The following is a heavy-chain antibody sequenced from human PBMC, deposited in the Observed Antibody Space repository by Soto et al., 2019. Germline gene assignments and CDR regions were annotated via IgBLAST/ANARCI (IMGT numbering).Heavy chain of an antibody. CDR3: VAEIASRRFGH. J-gene: IGHJ4*01. D-gene: IGHD2-21*01. CDR2: ISYHSVYK. Sequence: SLRLSCAASGFTFSSHAMHWVRQAPGKGLEWVAMISYHSVYKNYVDSVRGRFTISRDNSRGTLSLQMSSLRLEDTATYYCVAEIASRRFGHWGQGTRVTVSS. V-gene: IGHV3-30*03. CDR1: GFTFSSHA.